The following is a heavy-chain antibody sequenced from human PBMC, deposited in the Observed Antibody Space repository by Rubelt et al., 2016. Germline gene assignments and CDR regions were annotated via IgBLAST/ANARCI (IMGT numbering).Heavy chain of an antibody. CDR3: ARKGSVAGTYFQH. D-gene: IGHD6-19*01. V-gene: IGHV3-33*01. CDR2: IWYDGSNK. Sequence: VAVIWYDGSNKYYADSVKGRFTISRDNSKNTLYLQMNSLRAEDTAVYYCARKGSVAGTYFQHWGQGTLVTVSS. J-gene: IGHJ1*01.